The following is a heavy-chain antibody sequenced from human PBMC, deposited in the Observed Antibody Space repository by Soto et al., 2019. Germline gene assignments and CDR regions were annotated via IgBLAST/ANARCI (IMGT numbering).Heavy chain of an antibody. D-gene: IGHD6-13*01. V-gene: IGHV3-23*01. Sequence: GGSLRLSCAPSGFTFSSYAMSWVRQAPGKGLEWVSDISGSGGTTDYADSVKGRFTISRDNSKNMVYLQMNSLRAEDTAVYYCAKDRSSSRTCIFAASGQGTLVTV. CDR3: AKDRSSSRTCIFAA. CDR2: ISGSGGTT. J-gene: IGHJ5*02. CDR1: GFTFSSYA.